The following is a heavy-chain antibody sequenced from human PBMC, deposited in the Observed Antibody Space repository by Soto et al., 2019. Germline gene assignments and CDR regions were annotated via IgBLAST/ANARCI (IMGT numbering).Heavy chain of an antibody. CDR1: GGSISSSSYY. J-gene: IGHJ3*02. D-gene: IGHD4-17*01. CDR3: ARICPPLRAIDI. Sequence: SETLSLTCTVSGGSISSSSYYWGWIRQPPGKGLEWIGSIYYSGSTYYNPSLKSRVTMSVDTSKNQFSLKLSSVTAVDTAVYYCARICPPLRAIDISGQGTMGSVS. V-gene: IGHV4-39*07. CDR2: IYYSGST.